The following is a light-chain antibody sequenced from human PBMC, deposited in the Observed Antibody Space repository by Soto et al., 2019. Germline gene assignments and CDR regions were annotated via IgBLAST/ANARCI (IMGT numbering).Light chain of an antibody. CDR3: EQLNSYQYT. CDR2: AAS. CDR1: QGISSY. J-gene: IGKJ2*01. V-gene: IGKV1-9*01. Sequence: DLLLTQSPSFLSASVGDRVTITCRASQGISSYLAWYQQKPGKAPKLLIYAASTLQTGVPSRFSGSRSGTEFTLTISSLQPEDFATYFCEQLNSYQYTLGQGTKLEIK.